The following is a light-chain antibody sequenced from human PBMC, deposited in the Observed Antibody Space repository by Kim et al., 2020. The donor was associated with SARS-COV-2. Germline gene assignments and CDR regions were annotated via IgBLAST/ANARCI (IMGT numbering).Light chain of an antibody. V-gene: IGKV1-12*01. CDR3: QQSGSLPYS. J-gene: IGKJ2*03. CDR1: QDIGNW. Sequence: DIQMTQSPSFVSASVGDRVTITCRASQDIGNWLAWYQQKPGKAPKLLIYAAYSLQSGVPSRFSGSGYGTDFTLTISSLQGEDFATYYCQQSGSLPYSFGQGTKVDIK. CDR2: AAY.